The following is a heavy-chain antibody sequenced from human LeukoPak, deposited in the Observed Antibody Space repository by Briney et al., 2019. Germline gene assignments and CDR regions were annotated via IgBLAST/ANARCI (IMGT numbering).Heavy chain of an antibody. D-gene: IGHD2-2*01. CDR3: ARDLGVGGYCSSTSCSWFDP. J-gene: IGHJ5*02. Sequence: ASVKVSCKASGYTFTSYGISRVRQAPGQGLEWMGWISAYNGNTNYAQKLQGRVTMTTDTSTSTAYMELRSLRSDDTAVYYCARDLGVGGYCSSTSCSWFDPWGQGTLVTVSS. CDR2: ISAYNGNT. V-gene: IGHV1-18*04. CDR1: GYTFTSYG.